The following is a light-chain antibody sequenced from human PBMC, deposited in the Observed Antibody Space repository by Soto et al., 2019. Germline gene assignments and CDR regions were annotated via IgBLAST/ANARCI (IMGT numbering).Light chain of an antibody. CDR2: EVS. CDR1: SSDVGGYNY. J-gene: IGLJ1*01. CDR3: SSYTSSSIDYV. Sequence: QSVLTQPASVSGSPGQSITISCTGTSSDVGGYNYVSWYQQHPGKAPKLMIYEVSNRPSGVSKRFSGSKSGNTASLTISGRQAEDDADYYCSSYTSSSIDYVFGTGTKLTVL. V-gene: IGLV2-14*01.